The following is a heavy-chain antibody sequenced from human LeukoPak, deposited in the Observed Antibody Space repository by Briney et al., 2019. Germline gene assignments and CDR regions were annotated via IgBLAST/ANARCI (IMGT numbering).Heavy chain of an antibody. CDR1: GGSISSYY. V-gene: IGHV4-59*08. D-gene: IGHD3-9*01. J-gene: IGHJ5*02. CDR3: ARLIDYDILTGSGNWLDP. Sequence: SETLSLTCTVSGGSISSYYWSWIRQPPGKGLEWIGYIYYSGSTNYNPSLKSRVTISVDTSKNQFSLKLSSVTAADTAVYYCARLIDYDILTGSGNWLDPWGQGTLVTVSS. CDR2: IYYSGST.